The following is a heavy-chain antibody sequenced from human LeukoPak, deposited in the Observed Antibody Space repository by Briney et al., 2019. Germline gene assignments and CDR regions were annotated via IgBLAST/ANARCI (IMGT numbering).Heavy chain of an antibody. Sequence: ASVKVSCKVSGYTLTELSMHWVRQAPGKGLEWMGGFDPEDGETIYAQKFQGRVTMTEDTSTDTAYMELSSLRSEDTAVYYCATDLGAAAGRENAPLMDVWGKGTTVTVSS. V-gene: IGHV1-24*01. CDR2: FDPEDGET. D-gene: IGHD6-13*01. CDR1: GYTLTELS. CDR3: ATDLGAAAGRENAPLMDV. J-gene: IGHJ6*03.